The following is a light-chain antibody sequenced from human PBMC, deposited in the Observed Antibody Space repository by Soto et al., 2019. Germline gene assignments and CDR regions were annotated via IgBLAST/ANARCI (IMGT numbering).Light chain of an antibody. Sequence: DIKMTQSPSTLCAFVGDRVTITCRASQRISSWLAWYQQKPGKAPKFLIYDGSTLESGVPARFSGSGSGTEFTLTISSLQPDDFGTYFCQQYDSYPWTFGQGTKVDI. CDR1: QRISSW. CDR2: DGS. V-gene: IGKV1-5*01. CDR3: QQYDSYPWT. J-gene: IGKJ1*01.